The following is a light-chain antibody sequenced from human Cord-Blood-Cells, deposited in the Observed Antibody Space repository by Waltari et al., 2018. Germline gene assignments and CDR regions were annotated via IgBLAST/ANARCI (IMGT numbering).Light chain of an antibody. J-gene: IGKJ5*01. CDR2: WAS. CDR1: QSVLYSSNNKNY. V-gene: IGKV4-1*01. Sequence: DIVMTQSPDSLAVSLGERATINCKSSQSVLYSSNNKNYLAWYQQKPGRPPKRLIYWASTRDSEVPDRFSGSGSVTDFTLTISNLQAEDVAVYYCQQYYSTPITFGQGTRLEIK. CDR3: QQYYSTPIT.